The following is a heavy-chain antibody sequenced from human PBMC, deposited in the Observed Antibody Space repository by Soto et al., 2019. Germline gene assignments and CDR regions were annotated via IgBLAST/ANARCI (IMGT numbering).Heavy chain of an antibody. CDR2: IYYSGST. V-gene: IGHV4-30-4*01. D-gene: IGHD1-26*01. CDR1: GGYISSGDYC. J-gene: IGHJ4*02. Sequence: SETLSVTCTVSGGYISSGDYCWSRISKPPGKGLEWIGYIYYSGSTYYNPSLKSRVTISVDTSKNQFSLKLSSVTAADTAVYYCARVLELGGDPLFDYWGQGTLVTVSS. CDR3: ARVLELGGDPLFDY.